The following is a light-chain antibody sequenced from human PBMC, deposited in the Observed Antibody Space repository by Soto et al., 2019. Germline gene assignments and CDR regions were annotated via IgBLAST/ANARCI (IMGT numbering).Light chain of an antibody. CDR1: QSVSSN. J-gene: IGKJ4*01. CDR2: DAS. V-gene: IGKV3D-15*01. Sequence: ETVMTQSPGTLSVSPGEGATLSCRASQSVSSNLAWYQQKPGQAPRLLIYDASTRATGIPARSSGSGSGTEFTLTISSLQSEDFAVYYCEQYHEWPLTFGGGTEVEIK. CDR3: EQYHEWPLT.